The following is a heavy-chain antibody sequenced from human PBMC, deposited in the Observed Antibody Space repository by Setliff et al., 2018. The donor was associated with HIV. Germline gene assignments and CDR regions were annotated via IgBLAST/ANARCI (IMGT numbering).Heavy chain of an antibody. CDR3: ARGPYSSGWYYNY. CDR1: GGTFSSYG. V-gene: IGHV1-69*13. CDR2: IIPIFGTA. Sequence: VASVKVSCKASGGTFSSYGISWVRQAPGQGLEWMGGIIPIFGTANYAQKFQGRVTITADESTSTAYMELSSLRSEDTAVYYCARGPYSSGWYYNYWGQGTLVTVSS. J-gene: IGHJ4*02. D-gene: IGHD6-19*01.